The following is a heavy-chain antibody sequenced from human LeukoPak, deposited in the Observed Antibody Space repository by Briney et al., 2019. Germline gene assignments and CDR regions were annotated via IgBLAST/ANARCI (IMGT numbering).Heavy chain of an antibody. D-gene: IGHD3-22*01. V-gene: IGHV3-30*04. CDR2: ISYDGSNK. CDR1: GFTFSDYS. J-gene: IGHJ4*02. Sequence: PRRSLRLSCAASGFTFSDYSMHWVRQAPGKGLEWVARISYDGSNKYYADSVKGRFTASRDNSKNTMYLQMNSLRAEDTAVYYCASGINYYYDSSGLIPPDYWGQGTLVTVSS. CDR3: ASGINYYYDSSGLIPPDY.